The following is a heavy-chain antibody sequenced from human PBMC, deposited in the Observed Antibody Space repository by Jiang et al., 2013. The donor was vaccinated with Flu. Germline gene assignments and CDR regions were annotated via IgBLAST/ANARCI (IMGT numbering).Heavy chain of an antibody. CDR3: ARHDGTSDYGDAVADDAFDI. D-gene: IGHD4-17*01. J-gene: IGHJ3*02. CDR2: ISSGGIT. Sequence: SQTLSLTCTVSGDSITSGRYYWSWIRQHPGKGLEWIGYISSGGITYYNSSLKGRVSLSVDTSKNQFSLRVRSVTAADTAIYRCARHDGTSDYGDAVADDAFDIWGQGTMVTVSS. CDR1: GDSITSGRYY. V-gene: IGHV4-31*03.